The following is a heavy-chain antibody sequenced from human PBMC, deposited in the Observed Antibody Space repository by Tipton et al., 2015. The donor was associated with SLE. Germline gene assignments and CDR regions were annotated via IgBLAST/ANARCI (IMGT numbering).Heavy chain of an antibody. CDR2: IKQDGSEE. V-gene: IGHV3-7*01. Sequence: SLRLSCAASGFTFSSYSMNWVRQAPGKGLEWVANIKQDGSEEYYVDSVKGRFTISRDNAKNSLYLQMNSLRAEDTAVYYCARDLGGMDVWGQGTTVTVSS. CDR1: GFTFSSYS. D-gene: IGHD7-27*01. J-gene: IGHJ6*02. CDR3: ARDLGGMDV.